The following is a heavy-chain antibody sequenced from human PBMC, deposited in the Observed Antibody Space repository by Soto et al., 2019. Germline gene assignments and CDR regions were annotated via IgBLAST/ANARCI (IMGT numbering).Heavy chain of an antibody. CDR1: VFTCSDYY. Sequence: SLRLSCSVSVFTCSDYYMSWIRQAPGKGLEWVSYISSRGSSIYYADSVKGRFTISRDNAKNSLYLQMNGLRAEDTAVYYCARGYYDFWSGYYISPYGMDVWGQGTTVTVSS. V-gene: IGHV3-11*01. D-gene: IGHD3-3*01. CDR2: ISSRGSSI. J-gene: IGHJ6*02. CDR3: ARGYYDFWSGYYISPYGMDV.